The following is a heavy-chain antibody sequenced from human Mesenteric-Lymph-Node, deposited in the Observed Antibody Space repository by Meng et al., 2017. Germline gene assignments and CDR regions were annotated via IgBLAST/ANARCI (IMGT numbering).Heavy chain of an antibody. CDR3: AKNRVKAYYDILTGYYVGWVDFDY. CDR2: VWSDGSHE. J-gene: IGHJ4*02. Sequence: GESLKISCAASGYAFSNYAMHWVRQAPGKGLEWVAYVWSDGSHENYGDSVKGRFTISRDNSKNTLYLQMNSLRAEDTAVYYCAKNRVKAYYDILTGYYVGWVDFDYWGQGTRVTVSS. V-gene: IGHV3-30*02. D-gene: IGHD3-9*01. CDR1: GYAFSNYA.